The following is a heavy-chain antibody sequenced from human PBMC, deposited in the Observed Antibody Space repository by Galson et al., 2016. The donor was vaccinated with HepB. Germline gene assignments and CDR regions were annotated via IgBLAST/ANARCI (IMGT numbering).Heavy chain of an antibody. CDR1: GFTFSSYD. CDR2: TSGSGDGT. D-gene: IGHD4-17*01. V-gene: IGHV3-23*01. Sequence: SLRLSCAASGFTFSSYDMNWVRQTPGQGLEWVSATSGSGDGTFYADSVKGRFTISRDNSKNTLYLQMHSLRAEDTAVYYCAKDRRRSTVPTILLTGYFDLWGRGTLVTVSS. CDR3: AKDRRRSTVPTILLTGYFDL. J-gene: IGHJ2*01.